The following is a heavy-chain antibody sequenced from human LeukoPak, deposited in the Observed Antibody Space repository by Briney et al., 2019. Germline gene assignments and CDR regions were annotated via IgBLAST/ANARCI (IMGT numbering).Heavy chain of an antibody. D-gene: IGHD5-12*01. CDR1: GGSICSGGYY. CDR3: ARGAKMATRGFDY. CDR2: IYNSGRS. Sequence: SETLSLTCTVSGGSICSGGYYWNWIRQHPGKGLEWIGYIYNSGRSHTKPSLKSRVTISGDTSKNQLSLKLRYVTAADTAVYYCARGAKMATRGFDYWGQGTLVTVSS. J-gene: IGHJ4*02. V-gene: IGHV4-31*03.